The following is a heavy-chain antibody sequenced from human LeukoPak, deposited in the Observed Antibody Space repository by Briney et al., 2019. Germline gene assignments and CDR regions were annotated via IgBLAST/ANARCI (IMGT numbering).Heavy chain of an antibody. CDR3: ARDNGDYYYYAMDV. D-gene: IGHD2-8*01. CDR1: GGSFSGYY. V-gene: IGHV4-59*08. Sequence: SETLSLTCAVYGGSFSGYYWSWIRQPPGKGLEWIGYIYYSGSTNYNPSLESRVTISVDTSKNQFSLKLKSVTAADTAVYYCARDNGDYYYYAMDVWGQGTTVTVSS. J-gene: IGHJ6*02. CDR2: IYYSGST.